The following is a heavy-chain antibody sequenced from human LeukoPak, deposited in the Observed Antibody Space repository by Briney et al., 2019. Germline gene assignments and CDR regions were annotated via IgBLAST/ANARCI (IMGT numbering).Heavy chain of an antibody. CDR2: IKQDGSEK. J-gene: IGHJ4*02. Sequence: GGSLRLSCAASGFTFSSYWMSWVRQAPGKGLEWVANIKQDGSEKYYVDSVKGRFTISRDNAKNSLYLQMNSLRAEDTAVYYCARMSGYCSRTSCYTPPFDYWGQGTLVTMCS. V-gene: IGHV3-7*01. CDR3: ARMSGYCSRTSCYTPPFDY. D-gene: IGHD2-2*02. CDR1: GFTFSSYW.